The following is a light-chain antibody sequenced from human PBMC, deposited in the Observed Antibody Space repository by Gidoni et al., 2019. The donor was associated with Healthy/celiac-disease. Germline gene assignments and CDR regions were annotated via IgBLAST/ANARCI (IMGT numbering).Light chain of an antibody. CDR2: DVS. J-gene: IGLJ1*01. Sequence: QSALTQPASVSGSPGQPTTISCTGTSSDVGGYNYVSWYQQHPGKAPKLMIYDVSNRPSGVSNRFSGSKSGNTASLTISGLQAEDEADYYCSSYTSSSTKVFGTGTKVTVL. CDR1: SSDVGGYNY. CDR3: SSYTSSSTKV. V-gene: IGLV2-14*01.